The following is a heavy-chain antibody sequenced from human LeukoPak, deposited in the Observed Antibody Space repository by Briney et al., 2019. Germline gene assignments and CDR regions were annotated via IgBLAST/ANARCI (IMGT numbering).Heavy chain of an antibody. D-gene: IGHD4-17*01. Sequence: SQTLSLTCTVSGVSMSSGAFYWSWIRQHPGKGLEWIGNIYYSGSTYYNPSLKSRVTISVDRSKNQFSLKLTSVTAADTAVYYCARAFPFDDYGDPDAFDIWGQGTMVTVSS. CDR3: ARAFPFDDYGDPDAFDI. V-gene: IGHV4-30-4*08. J-gene: IGHJ3*02. CDR1: GVSMSSGAFY. CDR2: IYYSGST.